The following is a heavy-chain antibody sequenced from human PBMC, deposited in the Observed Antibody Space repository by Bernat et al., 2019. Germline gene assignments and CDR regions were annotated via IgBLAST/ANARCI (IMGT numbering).Heavy chain of an antibody. CDR2: IRDVGGQT. D-gene: IGHD2-2*01. CDR1: GFTFSSYP. V-gene: IGHV3-23*04. Sequence: VLLVESGGNLVQPGGSLRLPCTGSGFTFSSYPMHWVRPAPGKGLEGVSVIRDVGGQTFYGDSVKGRFTISKDTSKNPLVLPMNSLDAEDTAVYYCGHSQGEALANMQYWGQGTLVTVSS. CDR3: GHSQGEALANMQY. J-gene: IGHJ4*02.